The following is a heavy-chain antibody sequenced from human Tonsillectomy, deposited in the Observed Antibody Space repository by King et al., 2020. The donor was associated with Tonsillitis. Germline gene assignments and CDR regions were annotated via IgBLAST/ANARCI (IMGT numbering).Heavy chain of an antibody. J-gene: IGHJ4*02. V-gene: IGHV3-33*01. D-gene: IGHD3-3*01. CDR1: GFSVSYYA. CDR2: MWYDGTDE. Sequence: QLVQSGGGVVQPGRSLRLSCLVSGFSVSYYALHWVRHASGKGLGWVAGMWYDGTDEYYADSVTGRFTVSRDNSKNTLYLQMHSLRADDTAVYYCARDLDDHWGQGTLVTVSS. CDR3: ARDLDDH.